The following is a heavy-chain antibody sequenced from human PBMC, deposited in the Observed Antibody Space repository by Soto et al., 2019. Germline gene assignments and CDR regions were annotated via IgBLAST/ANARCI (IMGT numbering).Heavy chain of an antibody. CDR1: GGSISSGGYY. CDR3: ARGGDSSGWKYFDY. Sequence: QVQLQESGPGLVKPSQTLSLTCTVSGGSISSGGYYWSWIRQHPGKGLEWIGYIYYSGSTYYNPPLKSRVTISVDTSKNQFSLKLSSVTAADTAVYYCARGGDSSGWKYFDYWGQGTLVTVSS. J-gene: IGHJ4*02. D-gene: IGHD6-19*01. CDR2: IYYSGST. V-gene: IGHV4-31*03.